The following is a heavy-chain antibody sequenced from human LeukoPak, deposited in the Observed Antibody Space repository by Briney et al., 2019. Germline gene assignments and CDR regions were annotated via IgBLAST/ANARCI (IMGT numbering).Heavy chain of an antibody. CDR2: INHSGST. CDR1: GGSFSGYY. CDR3: ARRVGSQLDP. J-gene: IGHJ5*02. D-gene: IGHD1-26*01. V-gene: IGHV4-34*01. Sequence: EASETLSLTCAVYGGSFSGYYWSWIRQPPGKGLEWIGEINHSGSTNYNPSLKSRVTISVDTSKNQFSLKLSSVTAADTAVYYCARRVGSQLDPWGQGTLVTVSS.